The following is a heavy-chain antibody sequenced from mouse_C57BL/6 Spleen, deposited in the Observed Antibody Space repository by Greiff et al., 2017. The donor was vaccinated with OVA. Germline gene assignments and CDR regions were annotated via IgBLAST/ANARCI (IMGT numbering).Heavy chain of an antibody. CDR2: IYPGSGST. CDR3: ARGGYYGSFYTMDY. D-gene: IGHD1-1*01. CDR1: GYTFTSYW. Sequence: VQLQQPGAELVKPGASVKLSCKASGYTFTSYWITWVKQRPGQGLAWIGDIYPGSGSTNYNEKFKSKATLTVDTSSSTAYMQLSSLTSEDSAVYYCARGGYYGSFYTMDYWGQGTSVTVSS. J-gene: IGHJ4*01. V-gene: IGHV1-55*01.